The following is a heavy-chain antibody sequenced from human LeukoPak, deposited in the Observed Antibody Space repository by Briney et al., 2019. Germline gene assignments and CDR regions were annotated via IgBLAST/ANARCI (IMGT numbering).Heavy chain of an antibody. CDR2: IIPIFGTA. Sequence: SVKVSCKASGGTFSSYAISWVRQAPGQGLEWMGGIIPIFGTANYAQKFQGRVTITADESTSTAYMGLSSLRSEDTAVYYCARHSGSHRGEYFDYWGQGTLVTVSS. V-gene: IGHV1-69*13. CDR1: GGTFSSYA. D-gene: IGHD1-26*01. CDR3: ARHSGSHRGEYFDY. J-gene: IGHJ4*02.